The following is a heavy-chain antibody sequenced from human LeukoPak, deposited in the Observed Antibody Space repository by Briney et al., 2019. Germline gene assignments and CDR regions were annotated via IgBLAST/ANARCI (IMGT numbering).Heavy chain of an antibody. D-gene: IGHD3-22*01. V-gene: IGHV3-23*01. Sequence: GGSLRLSCAASGFTFSSCAMSWVRQAPGKGLEWVSAISTSGGRTFYADSVKGRFTISRDNSKNTLYLRMNSLKAEDTAIYYCAKDPTDFDSSGQTYFDYWGQGTLVTVSS. J-gene: IGHJ4*02. CDR3: AKDPTDFDSSGQTYFDY. CDR2: ISTSGGRT. CDR1: GFTFSSCA.